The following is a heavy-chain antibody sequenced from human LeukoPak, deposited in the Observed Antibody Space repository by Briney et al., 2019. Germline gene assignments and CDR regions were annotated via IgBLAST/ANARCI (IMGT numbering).Heavy chain of an antibody. D-gene: IGHD2-2*01. CDR3: ARDLSDGPSYCSSTSCNGGFDY. CDR2: ISVSGGST. Sequence: PGGSLRLSCAASGFTFSNYAMSWVRQAPGKGLEWVSTISVSGGSTYYADSVKGRFTISRDNSKNTLYLQMNSLRAEDTAVYYCARDLSDGPSYCSSTSCNGGFDYWGQGTLVTVSS. CDR1: GFTFSNYA. V-gene: IGHV3-23*01. J-gene: IGHJ4*02.